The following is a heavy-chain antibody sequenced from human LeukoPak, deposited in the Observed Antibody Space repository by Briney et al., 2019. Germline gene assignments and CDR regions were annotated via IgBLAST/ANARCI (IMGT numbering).Heavy chain of an antibody. D-gene: IGHD2-2*01. Sequence: GGSLRLSCAASGFTFSDYYMSWIRQAPGKGLEWVSYISSSGSTIYYADSVEGRFTISRDNAKNSLYLQMNSLRAEDTAVYYCARVKCSSTSCYGGSPYYYYGMDVWGQGTTVTVSS. V-gene: IGHV3-11*01. CDR2: ISSSGSTI. J-gene: IGHJ6*02. CDR1: GFTFSDYY. CDR3: ARVKCSSTSCYGGSPYYYYGMDV.